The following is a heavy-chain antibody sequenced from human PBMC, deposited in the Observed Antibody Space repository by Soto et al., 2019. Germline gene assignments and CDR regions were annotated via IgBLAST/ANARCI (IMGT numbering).Heavy chain of an antibody. V-gene: IGHV4-59*01. CDR1: GGSISNYY. D-gene: IGHD3-16*01. CDR3: ASWGNWFGT. Sequence: SETLSLTCNVSGGSISNYYWTWVRQSPEKGLEWIGYMYYNGNINYNPSLKSRVTISIDTSKNQFSLTLKSVTAADTAVYYCASWGNWFGTWGQGVLVTVS. CDR2: MYYNGNI. J-gene: IGHJ5*02.